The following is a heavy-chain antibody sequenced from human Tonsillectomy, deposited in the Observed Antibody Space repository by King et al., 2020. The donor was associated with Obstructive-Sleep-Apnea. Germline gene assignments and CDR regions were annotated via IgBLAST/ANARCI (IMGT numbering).Heavy chain of an antibody. J-gene: IGHJ3*02. CDR2: IYNSGST. CDR1: GCSISSYY. Sequence: QLQESGPGLVKPSETLSLICTVSGCSISSYYWSWIRQPPGKGLEWGGDIYNSGSTNYNPSLKIQVNISVETSKNQFSLKLSSVTAADTAMYYCARHSFGRLVLGATAFDIWGQGTMVTVSS. V-gene: IGHV4-59*08. CDR3: ARHSFGRLVLGATAFDI. D-gene: IGHD1-26*01.